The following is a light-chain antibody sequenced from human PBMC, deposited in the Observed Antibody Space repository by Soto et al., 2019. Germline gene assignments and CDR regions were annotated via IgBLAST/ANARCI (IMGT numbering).Light chain of an antibody. CDR1: QSVRNY. CDR3: QQRSNWPRT. CDR2: DAS. J-gene: IGKJ2*02. Sequence: EIVLTQSLATLSLSPGERATLSCRASQSVRNYLAWYQQKPGQAPRLLIYDASNRATGIPTRFSGSGSGTDFTLTISSLEPEDFAVYYCQQRSNWPRTFGQGTKLEIK. V-gene: IGKV3-11*01.